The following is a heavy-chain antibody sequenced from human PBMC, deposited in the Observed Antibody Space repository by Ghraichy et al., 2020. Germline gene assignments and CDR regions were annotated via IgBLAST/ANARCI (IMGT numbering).Heavy chain of an antibody. J-gene: IGHJ6*02. D-gene: IGHD6-6*01. V-gene: IGHV4-59*01. CDR3: ASSPRGPASSSPDYYYYGMEV. CDR2: IYYSGST. CDR1: GGSISSYY. Sequence: SETLSLTCTVSGGSISSYYWSWIRQPPGKGLEWIGYIYYSGSTNYNPSLKSRVTISVDTSKNQFSLKLSSVTAADTAVYYCASSPRGPASSSPDYYYYGMEVWGQGTTVTVSS.